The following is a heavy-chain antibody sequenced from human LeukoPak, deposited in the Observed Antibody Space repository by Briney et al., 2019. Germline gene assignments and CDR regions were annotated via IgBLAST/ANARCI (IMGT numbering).Heavy chain of an antibody. Sequence: SETLSLTCTVSGGSISNYYWSWIRQPPGKGLEWIGYIYYSGSTNYDPSLKSRVTISVDTSKNQFSLKVNSVTAADTAVYYCARCGGKWLHYMDVWGKGTTVTVSS. CDR1: GGSISNYY. D-gene: IGHD5-12*01. V-gene: IGHV4-59*12. J-gene: IGHJ6*03. CDR2: IYYSGST. CDR3: ARCGGKWLHYMDV.